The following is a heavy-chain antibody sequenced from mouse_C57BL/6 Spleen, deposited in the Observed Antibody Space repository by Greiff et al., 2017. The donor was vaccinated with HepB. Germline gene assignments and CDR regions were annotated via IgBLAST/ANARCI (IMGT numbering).Heavy chain of an antibody. CDR3: ATTVVSFDY. V-gene: IGHV1-69*01. Sequence: QVQLQQPGAELVMPGASVKLSCKASGYTFSSYWMHWVKQRPGQGLEWIGEIDPSDSYTKYNQKFKCKSTLTVDKSSSTAYMQLSSLTSEDSAVYYCATTVVSFDYWGQGTTLTVSS. CDR1: GYTFSSYW. J-gene: IGHJ2*01. CDR2: IDPSDSYT. D-gene: IGHD1-1*01.